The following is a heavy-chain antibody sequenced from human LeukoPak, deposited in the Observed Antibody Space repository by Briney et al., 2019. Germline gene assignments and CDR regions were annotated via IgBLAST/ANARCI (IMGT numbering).Heavy chain of an antibody. CDR2: IYYSGTT. D-gene: IGHD6-19*01. V-gene: IGHV4-59*01. CDR3: ARGAGWYHY. CDR1: GGSISSYY. J-gene: IGHJ4*02. Sequence: SETLSLTCTVSGGSISSYYWSWIRRPPGKGLEWIAYIYYSGTTNYNPSLNSRVTISVDTSKNQFSLKLSSVTAADTAVYYCARGAGWYHYWGQGTLVTVSS.